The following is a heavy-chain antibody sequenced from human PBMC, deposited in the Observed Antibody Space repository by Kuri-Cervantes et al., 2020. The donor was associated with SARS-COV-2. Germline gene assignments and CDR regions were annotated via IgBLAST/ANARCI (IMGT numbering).Heavy chain of an antibody. CDR3: ARQMMSSIAIFGVVITRNWFDP. CDR1: GGSISSSSYY. CDR2: IYYSGST. Sequence: GSLRLSCTVSGGSISSSSYYWGWIRQSPGKGLEWIGSIYYSGSTYYNPSLKSRVTISVDTSKNQFSLKLSSVTAADTAVYYCARQMMSSIAIFGVVITRNWFDPWGQGTLVTVSS. D-gene: IGHD3-3*01. J-gene: IGHJ5*02. V-gene: IGHV4-39*01.